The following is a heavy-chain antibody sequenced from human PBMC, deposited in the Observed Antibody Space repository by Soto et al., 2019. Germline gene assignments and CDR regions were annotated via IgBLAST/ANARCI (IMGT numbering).Heavy chain of an antibody. J-gene: IGHJ4*02. CDR1: GFTFSPYG. CDR2: ISSDGNDK. V-gene: IGHV3-30*03. D-gene: IGHD3-22*01. Sequence: GGSLRLSCAASGFTFSPYGMHWVRQAPGKGLEWVAVISSDGNDKYYADSVKGRFTISRDNSKNTLYLQMNTVRTEDTAVYHCARDTYYYDASGYYYATWGQGTLVTVSS. CDR3: ARDTYYYDASGYYYAT.